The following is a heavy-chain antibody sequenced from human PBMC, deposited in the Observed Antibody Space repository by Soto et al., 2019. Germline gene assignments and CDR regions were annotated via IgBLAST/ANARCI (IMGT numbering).Heavy chain of an antibody. Sequence: SETLSLTCTVSGGSISSGGYYWSWIRQHPGKGLEWIGYIYYSGSTYYNPSLKSRVTISVDTSKNQFSLKLSSVTAADTAVYYCARDREWMSYDYWGQGTLVTVSS. V-gene: IGHV4-31*03. CDR2: IYYSGST. D-gene: IGHD2-2*03. CDR1: GGSISSGGYY. CDR3: ARDREWMSYDY. J-gene: IGHJ4*02.